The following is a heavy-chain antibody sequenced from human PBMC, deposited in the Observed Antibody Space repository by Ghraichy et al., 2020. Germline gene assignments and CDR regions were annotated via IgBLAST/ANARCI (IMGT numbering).Heavy chain of an antibody. CDR3: AKATGTYYELYFDH. D-gene: IGHD1-26*01. J-gene: IGHJ4*02. CDR1: GFAFSSYS. Sequence: GGSLRLSCAASGFAFSSYSMNWVRQAPGEGLEWVSSISSSSNFIYYADSVKGRFTISRDNVKSTVSLQMNSLRGDDTAVYYCAKATGTYYELYFDHSGQGTLVTVSS. CDR2: ISSSSNFI. V-gene: IGHV3-21*04.